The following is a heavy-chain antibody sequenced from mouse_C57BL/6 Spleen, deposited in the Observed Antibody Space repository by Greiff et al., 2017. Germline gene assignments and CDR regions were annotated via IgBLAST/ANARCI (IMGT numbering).Heavy chain of an antibody. J-gene: IGHJ2*01. CDR2: IDPSDSET. CDR1: GYTFTSYW. CDR3: ARGGSSRVDC. D-gene: IGHD1-1*01. Sequence: QVQLQQPGAELVRPGSSVKLSCKASGYTFTSYWMHWVKQRPIQGLEWIGNIDPSDSETHYNQKFKDKATLTVDKSSSTAYMQLSSLTSEDSAVYYCARGGSSRVDCWGQGTTLTVSS. V-gene: IGHV1-52*01.